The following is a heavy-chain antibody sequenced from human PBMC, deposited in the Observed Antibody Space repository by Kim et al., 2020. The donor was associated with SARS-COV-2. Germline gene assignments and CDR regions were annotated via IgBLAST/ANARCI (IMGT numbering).Heavy chain of an antibody. Sequence: SVKVSCKASGGTFSSYAISWVRQAPGQGLEWMGGIIPIFGTANYAQKFQGRVTITADESTSTAYMELSSLRSEDTAVYYCARGCRYDSSGYYSWFDPWGQGTLVTVSS. CDR2: IIPIFGTA. V-gene: IGHV1-69*13. CDR3: ARGCRYDSSGYYSWFDP. CDR1: GGTFSSYA. D-gene: IGHD3-22*01. J-gene: IGHJ5*02.